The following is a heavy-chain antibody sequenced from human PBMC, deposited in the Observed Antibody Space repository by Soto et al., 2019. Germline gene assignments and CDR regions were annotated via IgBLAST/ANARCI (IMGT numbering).Heavy chain of an antibody. D-gene: IGHD1-7*01. V-gene: IGHV3-23*01. Sequence: GGALRLSGAASGFTFSSYSVSWLRQAPEKGLEWVSAISGSGGSTYYAESVKGRFTISRDNSKNTLYLQMNSLRAEDTAVYYCAISSWNYGWIKNYYFDYCGQGTLVTVSS. CDR1: GFTFSSYS. CDR3: AISSWNYGWIKNYYFDY. J-gene: IGHJ4*02. CDR2: ISGSGGST.